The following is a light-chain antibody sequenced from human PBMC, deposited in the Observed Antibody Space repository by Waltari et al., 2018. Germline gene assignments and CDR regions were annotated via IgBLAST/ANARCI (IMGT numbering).Light chain of an antibody. CDR3: QQYYSSPVT. CDR2: WAS. Sequence: DIVMTQSPDSLAVSLGESATIHCKSSQNVYYRSNNRNYLAWYQQKPGQPPKLVLYWASVREFGVPDRFSGSGSGTDFTLTISSLQAEDVAIYYCQQYYSSPVTFGGGTKVEIK. J-gene: IGKJ4*01. V-gene: IGKV4-1*01. CDR1: QNVYYRSNNRNY.